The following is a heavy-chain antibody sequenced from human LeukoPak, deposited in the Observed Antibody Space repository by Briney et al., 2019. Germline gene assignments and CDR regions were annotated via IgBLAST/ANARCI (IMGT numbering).Heavy chain of an antibody. CDR1: GGTFTSYY. CDR3: ASESGSELGGPYYYYGMDV. CDR2: INPSGGST. Sequence: ASVKVSCKASGGTFTSYYMHWVRQAPGQGLEWMGIINPSGGSTSYAQKFQGRVTMTRDTSTSTVYMELSSLRSEDTAVYYCASESGSELGGPYYYYGMDVWGQGTTVTVSS. V-gene: IGHV1-46*01. J-gene: IGHJ6*02. D-gene: IGHD7-27*01.